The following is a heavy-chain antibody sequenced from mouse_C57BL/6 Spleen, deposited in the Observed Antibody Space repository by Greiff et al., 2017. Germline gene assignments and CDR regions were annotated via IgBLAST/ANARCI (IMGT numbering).Heavy chain of an antibody. CDR3: ARGAYFDY. CDR2: INPGSGGT. J-gene: IGHJ2*01. V-gene: IGHV1-54*01. CDR1: GYAFTNYL. Sequence: VQLQQSGAELVRPGTSVKVSCKASGYAFTNYLIEWVKQRPGQGLEWIGVINPGSGGTNYNEKFKGKATLTADKSSSTAYMQLSSLTSEDSAVYFCARGAYFDYWGQGTTLTVSS.